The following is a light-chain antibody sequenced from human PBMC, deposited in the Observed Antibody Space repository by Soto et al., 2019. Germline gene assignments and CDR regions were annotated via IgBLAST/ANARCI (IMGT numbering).Light chain of an antibody. V-gene: IGKV3-20*01. Sequence: EIVLTQSPGTLSLSPGERATLSCRASQSVSTSYVAWYQQKFGQAPRLLIYDAFSRATGIPDRFSASGSGTDFTLTISRPEPEDFAVYYCQQYKTFGQGTKVEIK. CDR2: DAF. J-gene: IGKJ1*01. CDR3: QQYKT. CDR1: QSVSTSY.